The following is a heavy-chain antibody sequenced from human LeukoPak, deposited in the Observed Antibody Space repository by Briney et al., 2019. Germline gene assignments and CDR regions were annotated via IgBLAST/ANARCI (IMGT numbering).Heavy chain of an antibody. Sequence: GGSLRLSCAASGFTFSSYGMHWVRQAPGKGLEWVAVIWYDGSNKYYADSVKGRFTISRDNSKNTLYLQMNSLRAEDTAVYYCARDELLYGMDVWGQGTTVTVSS. CDR2: IWYDGSNK. V-gene: IGHV3-33*01. CDR1: GFTFSSYG. D-gene: IGHD4-23*01. J-gene: IGHJ6*02. CDR3: ARDELLYGMDV.